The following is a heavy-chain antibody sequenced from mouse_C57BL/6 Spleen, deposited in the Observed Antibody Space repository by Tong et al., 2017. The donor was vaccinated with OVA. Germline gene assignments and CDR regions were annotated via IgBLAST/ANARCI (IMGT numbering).Heavy chain of an antibody. CDR2: ISSGGSYT. CDR1: GFTFSSYG. Sequence: EVQLQESGGDLVKPGGSLKLSCAASGFTFSSYGMSWVRQTPDKRLEWVATISSGGSYTYYPDSVKGRFTISRDNAKNTLYLQMSHLKSEDTAMYYCARDPYYSNYAGGDYWGQGTTLTVSS. V-gene: IGHV5-6*01. J-gene: IGHJ2*01. D-gene: IGHD2-5*01. CDR3: ARDPYYSNYAGGDY.